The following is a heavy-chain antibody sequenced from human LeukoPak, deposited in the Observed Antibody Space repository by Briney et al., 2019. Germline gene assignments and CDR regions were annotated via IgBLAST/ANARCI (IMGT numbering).Heavy chain of an antibody. V-gene: IGHV3-30-3*01. CDR1: GFTFSSYA. Sequence: GGSLRLSCAASGFTFSSYAIHWVRQAPGKGLEWVAVISYDGSNKYYADSVKGRFTISRDNSKNTLYLQMDSLRAEDTAVYYCAREANYYDSSARAFDIWGQGTMVTVSS. J-gene: IGHJ3*02. CDR3: AREANYYDSSARAFDI. CDR2: ISYDGSNK. D-gene: IGHD3-22*01.